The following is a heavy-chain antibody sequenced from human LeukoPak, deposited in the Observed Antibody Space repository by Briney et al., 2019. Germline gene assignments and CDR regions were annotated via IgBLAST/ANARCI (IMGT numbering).Heavy chain of an antibody. J-gene: IGHJ4*02. D-gene: IGHD6-19*01. CDR3: ARDRAYSSFDY. Sequence: GGSLRLSCAASGFTFSSAWMDWVGQAPGKGLEWVAKIKEDGSNTYYGDSVKGRFTISRDNAKNSLYLQMNNLRAEDTAVYFCARDRAYSSFDYWGRGTLVTVSS. V-gene: IGHV3-7*01. CDR2: IKEDGSNT. CDR1: GFTFSSAW.